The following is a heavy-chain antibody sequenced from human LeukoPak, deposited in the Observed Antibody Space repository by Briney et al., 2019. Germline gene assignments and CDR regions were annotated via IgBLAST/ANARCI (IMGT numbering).Heavy chain of an antibody. Sequence: PSETLSLTCGVSIGSVNSISYLWRSIRQPPGKVLQCIGSFYYSGSAYYNPSLQSRVAISVDTSRNQFSLKLTSVTAADTAVYYCARRPSWPSTSAFDIWGRGTMVTVSP. CDR3: ARRPSWPSTSAFDI. CDR2: FYYSGSA. V-gene: IGHV4-39*01. D-gene: IGHD2-2*01. CDR1: IGSVNSISYL. J-gene: IGHJ3*02.